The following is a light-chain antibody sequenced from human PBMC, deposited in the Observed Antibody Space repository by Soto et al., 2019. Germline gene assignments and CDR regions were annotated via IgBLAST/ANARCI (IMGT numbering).Light chain of an antibody. V-gene: IGKV2-28*01. CDR1: QSLLHSNGYNY. J-gene: IGKJ2*01. CDR2: LGS. Sequence: DLGMTQSPLSLPVTPGEPASISCRSSQSLLHSNGYNYLDWYLQKPGQSPQLLIYLGSNRASGGPDRFSGSGSGTDFTLKISRVEAEDVGVYYCMQALQTPDTFGQGTKLEIK. CDR3: MQALQTPDT.